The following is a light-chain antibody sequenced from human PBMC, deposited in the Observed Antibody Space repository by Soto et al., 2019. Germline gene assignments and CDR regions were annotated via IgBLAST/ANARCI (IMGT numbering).Light chain of an antibody. CDR1: QSVDSAL. J-gene: IGKJ1*01. CDR3: QKHASSLT. CDR2: GAS. Sequence: EIVLTQSPGSLSLSLGERATLSCRASQSVDSALVAWYQQKPGQPPRLLMYGASRRASGIPDRFSGSASGTYITLTISLLQADYFAVYCCQKHASSLTFGQGTKVEI. V-gene: IGKV3-20*01.